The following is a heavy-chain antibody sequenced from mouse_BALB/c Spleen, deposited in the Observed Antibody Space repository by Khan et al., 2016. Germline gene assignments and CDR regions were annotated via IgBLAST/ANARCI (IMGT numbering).Heavy chain of an antibody. CDR1: GFDFSRYW. V-gene: IGHV4-1*02. CDR2: INPDSSTV. CDR3: ARLYYYGCVAY. Sequence: EVELVESGGGLVQPGRSLKLSCAASGFDFSRYWMTWVRQAPGKGLEWIGEINPDSSTVNYTPSLKDKFFISRDNAKNTLYLQMSKVRSEDTALYYCARLYYYGCVAYWGQGTTLTVSS. D-gene: IGHD1-1*01. J-gene: IGHJ2*01.